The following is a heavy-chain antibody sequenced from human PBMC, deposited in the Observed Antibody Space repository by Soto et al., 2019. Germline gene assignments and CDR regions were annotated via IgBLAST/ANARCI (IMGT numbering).Heavy chain of an antibody. CDR3: ARTRLAADHPGP. V-gene: IGHV1-18*01. D-gene: IGHD6-13*01. CDR1: GYTFTSYG. CDR2: ISAYNGNT. Sequence: QVQLVQSGAEVKKPGASVKVSCKASGYTFTSYGISWVRQAPGQGLEWMGWISAYNGNTNYAQKLQGRVTMTTDTNTSTAYMERGSPRSDAAAVYYCARTRLAADHPGPWGQGTLVTVSS. J-gene: IGHJ5*02.